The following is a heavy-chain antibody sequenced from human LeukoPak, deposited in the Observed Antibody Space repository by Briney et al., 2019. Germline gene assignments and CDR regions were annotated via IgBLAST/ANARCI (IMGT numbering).Heavy chain of an antibody. V-gene: IGHV4-4*07. CDR3: EWSAEVVAAITYNWLDY. D-gene: IGHD2-15*01. CDR2: IYTSGST. J-gene: IGHJ5*01. Sequence: PSETLSLTCTVSGGFISRYYWSWIRQPAAKGLEGIGLIYTSGSTNYNPSLKSRVTMSVDTSKNQFSLKLSSVTGAERDEYYCEWSAEVVAAITYNWLDYWGQGTLVTVSS. CDR1: GGFISRYY.